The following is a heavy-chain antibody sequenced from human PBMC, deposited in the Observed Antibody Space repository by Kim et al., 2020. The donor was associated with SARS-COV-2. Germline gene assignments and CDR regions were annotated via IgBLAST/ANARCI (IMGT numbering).Heavy chain of an antibody. CDR1: GYTFTNYW. CDR2: IYPDNSET. D-gene: IGHD2-21*02. CDR3: ARHTRTEHRQLDY. V-gene: IGHV5-51*01. J-gene: IGHJ4*02. Sequence: GESLKISCGYTFTNYWIAWVRQMPGKGLEWMGLIYPDNSETRYSPSFQGQVTFSADKSISTAYLQWSSLKASDTAIYYCARHTRTEHRQLDYWGQGTLVTVSS.